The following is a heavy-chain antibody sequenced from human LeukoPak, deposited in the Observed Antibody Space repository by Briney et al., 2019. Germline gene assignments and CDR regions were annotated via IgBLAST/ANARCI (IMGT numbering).Heavy chain of an antibody. J-gene: IGHJ5*02. CDR1: GGSFSGYY. V-gene: IGHV4-34*01. Sequence: SETLSLTCAVYGGSFSGYYWSWIRQPPGKGLEWIGEINHSGSTNYNPSLKSRVTISVDTSKNQFSLKLSSVTAADTAVYYCAREVPYSSSWYNWFDPWGQGTLVTVSS. D-gene: IGHD6-13*01. CDR3: AREVPYSSSWYNWFDP. CDR2: INHSGST.